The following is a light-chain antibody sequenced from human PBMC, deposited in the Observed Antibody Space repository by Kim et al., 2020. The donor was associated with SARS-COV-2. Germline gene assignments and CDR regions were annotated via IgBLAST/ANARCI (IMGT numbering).Light chain of an antibody. CDR3: QQYNNWGT. CDR2: GAS. CDR1: QSVSSS. V-gene: IGKV3-15*01. Sequence: IVMTQSPATLSVSPGERATLSCRASQSVSSSLAWYQQKPGQAPRLLIYGASTRATGIPARFSGSGSGTEFTLTISSLQSEDFAVYYCQQYNNWGTFGQGTKVDIK. J-gene: IGKJ1*01.